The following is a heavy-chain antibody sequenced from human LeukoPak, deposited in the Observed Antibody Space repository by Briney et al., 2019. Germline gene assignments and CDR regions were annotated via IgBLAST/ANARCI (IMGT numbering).Heavy chain of an antibody. J-gene: IGHJ4*02. CDR2: IRTDGSTK. Sequence: GGSLRHSRAASGFTFSTYWMHCVRQAPGKGLVWVSHIRTDGSTKTYADSVKGRFTISRDNAKNTLYLQMNSLRAEDTAVYYCARDRGYTQDYWGQGTLVTVSS. CDR1: GFTFSTYW. CDR3: ARDRGYTQDY. D-gene: IGHD5-12*01. V-gene: IGHV3-74*01.